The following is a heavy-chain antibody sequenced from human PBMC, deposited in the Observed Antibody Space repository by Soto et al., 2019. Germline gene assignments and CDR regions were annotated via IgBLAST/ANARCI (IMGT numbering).Heavy chain of an antibody. V-gene: IGHV3-66*04. D-gene: IGHD4-17*01. CDR3: ARHYTVTTFGAFDI. CDR1: GFTVSSNY. J-gene: IGHJ3*02. Sequence: GGSLRLSCAASGFTVSSNYMSWVRQAPGKGLEWVSVIYSGGSTYYADSVKGRFTISRDNSKNTLYLQMNSLRAEDTAVYYCARHYTVTTFGAFDIWGQGTMVTVSS. CDR2: IYSGGST.